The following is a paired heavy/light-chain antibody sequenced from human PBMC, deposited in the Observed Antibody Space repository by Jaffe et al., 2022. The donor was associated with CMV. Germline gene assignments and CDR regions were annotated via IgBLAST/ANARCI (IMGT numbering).Light chain of an antibody. V-gene: IGKV3-15*01. J-gene: IGKJ4*01. CDR2: GAS. CDR3: QQYYTWPLT. CDR1: ENIADT. Sequence: EIVMTQSPATLSVSPGERATLSCRASENIADTLAWYQQQPGQAPRLLIYGASTRATDIPARFSGSGSGTEFTLTISSLQSEDFAQYYCQQYYTWPLTFGGGTKVESK.
Heavy chain of an antibody. CDR1: GFSFGYSG. V-gene: IGHV3-49*04. J-gene: IGHJ4*02. CDR3: TRGLLKVELRPFFDY. D-gene: IGHD3-10*01. CDR2: IRSQGYGGTT. Sequence: EVQLVESGGGLVQPGRSLRLSCTASGFSFGYSGINWVRQAPGKGLEWVGFIRSQGYGGTTEYGASVRGRFTISRDDSKSIAYLQMNSLKSEDTGVYYCTRGLLKVELRPFFDYWGQGTLVAVSS.